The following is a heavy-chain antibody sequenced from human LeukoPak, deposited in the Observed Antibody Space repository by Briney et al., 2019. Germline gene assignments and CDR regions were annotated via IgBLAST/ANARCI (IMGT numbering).Heavy chain of an antibody. J-gene: IGHJ5*02. CDR1: GGSISSYY. CDR2: IYYSGST. Sequence: SETLSLTCTVSGGSISSYYWSWIRQPPGKGLEWIGYIYYSGSTNYNPSLKSRVTISVDTSKNQFSLKLSSVTAADTAVYYCARHEPTPYGSSSTWFDPRGQGTLVTVSS. V-gene: IGHV4-59*08. CDR3: ARHEPTPYGSSSTWFDP. D-gene: IGHD6-13*01.